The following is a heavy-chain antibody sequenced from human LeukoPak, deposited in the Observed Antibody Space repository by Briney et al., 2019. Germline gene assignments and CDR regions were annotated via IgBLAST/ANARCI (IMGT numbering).Heavy chain of an antibody. V-gene: IGHV3-23*01. Sequence: GGSLRLSCAASGFTFSSYAVSWVHQAPGKGLEWVSAISGSGGSTYYADSVKGRFTISRDNSKNTLYLQMNSRRAEDTAVYYCAKTYSSGWPPALYYFDYWGQGTLVTVSS. CDR3: AKTYSSGWPPALYYFDY. CDR1: GFTFSSYA. J-gene: IGHJ4*02. D-gene: IGHD6-19*01. CDR2: ISGSGGST.